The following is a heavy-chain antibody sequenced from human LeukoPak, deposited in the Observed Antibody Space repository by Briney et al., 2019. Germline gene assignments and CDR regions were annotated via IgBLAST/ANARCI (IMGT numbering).Heavy chain of an antibody. CDR2: IYGGGST. CDR1: GVTVSNNF. D-gene: IGHD6-19*01. Sequence: GGSLRLSCAASGVTVSNNFMSWVRQAPGKGLEWVSVIYGGGSTYYADSVKGRFTISRDTSKNTLYLQMNSLGAEDTAVYYCASWAGGWYGEDSWGQGTLVTVSS. CDR3: ASWAGGWYGEDS. J-gene: IGHJ4*02. V-gene: IGHV3-53*01.